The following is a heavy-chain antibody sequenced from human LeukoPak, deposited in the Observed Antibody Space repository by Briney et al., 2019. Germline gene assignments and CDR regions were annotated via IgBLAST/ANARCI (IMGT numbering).Heavy chain of an antibody. J-gene: IGHJ4*02. CDR2: IKQDGSEK. Sequence: GGSLRLSCAASGFTFSSYWMSWVRQAPGKGLEWVVNIKQDGSEKYYVDSVKGRFTISRDNAKNSLYLQMNSLRAEDTAVYYCARADFWSGYSVNLDYWGQGTLVTVS. D-gene: IGHD3-3*01. CDR1: GFTFSSYW. V-gene: IGHV3-7*01. CDR3: ARADFWSGYSVNLDY.